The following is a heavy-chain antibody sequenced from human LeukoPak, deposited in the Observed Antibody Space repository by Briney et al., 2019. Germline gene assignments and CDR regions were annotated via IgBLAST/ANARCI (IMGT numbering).Heavy chain of an antibody. Sequence: ASVKVSCKASGYTFTGYYMHWVRQAPGQGLEWMGWINPNSGGTNYAQKFQGRVTKTRDTSISTAYMELSRLRSDDTAVYYCARGPVQLLWFGELSYVFDYWGQGTLVTVSS. CDR2: INPNSGGT. V-gene: IGHV1-2*02. D-gene: IGHD3-10*01. CDR3: ARGPVQLLWFGELSYVFDY. J-gene: IGHJ4*02. CDR1: GYTFTGYY.